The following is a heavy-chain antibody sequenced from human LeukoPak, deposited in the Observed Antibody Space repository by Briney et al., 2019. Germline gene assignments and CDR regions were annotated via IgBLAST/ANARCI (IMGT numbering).Heavy chain of an antibody. CDR3: ARGTDRSKTGY. J-gene: IGHJ4*02. Sequence: SETLSLTCAVYGGSFNDHFCSWIRQPPGKGLEWIGETSRGEGTHYSSSLRSRVIISVDTSKNQCSLKLSSVTAADTAVYYCARGTDRSKTGYWGQGTLVTVSS. CDR2: TSRGEGT. CDR1: GGSFNDHF. V-gene: IGHV4-34*01. D-gene: IGHD3-22*01.